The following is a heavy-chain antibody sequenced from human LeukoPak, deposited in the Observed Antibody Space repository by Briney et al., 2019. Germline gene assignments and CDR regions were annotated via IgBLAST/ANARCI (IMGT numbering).Heavy chain of an antibody. J-gene: IGHJ4*02. CDR3: ARLYSGTYYESLGYDY. D-gene: IGHD1-26*01. CDR1: GFSLSTSGLG. Sequence: SGPTLVNPTQTLTLTCTFSGFSLSTSGLGVGWIRQPPGKALEWLALLYWNDDKRYNPSLKSRLTITKDTSKNQVVLTMSNMDPVDTATYYCARLYSGTYYESLGYDYWGQGTLVTVSS. CDR2: LYWNDDK. V-gene: IGHV2-5*01.